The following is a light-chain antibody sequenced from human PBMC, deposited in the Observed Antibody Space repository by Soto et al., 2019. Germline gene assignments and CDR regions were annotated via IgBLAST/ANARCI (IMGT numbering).Light chain of an antibody. CDR3: QQRSNWPRT. V-gene: IGKV3-11*01. Sequence: MVLTQSPATLSLSPGKRATLSCRASQNISSYLLWYQQKPGQAPRLLIYDVSNRATGIPARFSGSGSGADFTLTSSSLEPEDFAVYYCQQRSNWPRTFGQGTKVDIK. CDR1: QNISSY. J-gene: IGKJ1*01. CDR2: DVS.